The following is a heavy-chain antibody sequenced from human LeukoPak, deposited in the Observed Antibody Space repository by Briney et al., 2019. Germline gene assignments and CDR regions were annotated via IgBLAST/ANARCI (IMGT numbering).Heavy chain of an antibody. D-gene: IGHD1-1*01. Sequence: ASVKVSCKASGYTFTGYYIHCVRQATGQGLEWMGWMNPYTGNPGYAQKFQGRVTMTRDTSINTVYMEVGSLRSDDTAVYYCARDTTGTGSDSDAFDIWGQGTMVTVSS. CDR3: ARDTTGTGSDSDAFDI. V-gene: IGHV1-8*02. CDR1: GYTFTGYY. CDR2: MNPYTGNP. J-gene: IGHJ3*02.